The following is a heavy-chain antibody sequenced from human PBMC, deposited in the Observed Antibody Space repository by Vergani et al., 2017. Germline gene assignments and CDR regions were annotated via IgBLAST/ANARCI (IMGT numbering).Heavy chain of an antibody. Sequence: EVQLVESGGGLVKPGGSLRLSCAASGFTFSNAWMSWVRQAPGKGLEWVGFIRSKAYGGTTEYAASVKGRFTISRDDSKSIAYLQMNSLKTEDTAVYYCTRDDGDYVWFDPWGQGTLVTVSS. CDR3: TRDDGDYVWFDP. CDR1: GFTFSNAW. V-gene: IGHV3-49*04. D-gene: IGHD4-17*01. J-gene: IGHJ5*02. CDR2: IRSKAYGGTT.